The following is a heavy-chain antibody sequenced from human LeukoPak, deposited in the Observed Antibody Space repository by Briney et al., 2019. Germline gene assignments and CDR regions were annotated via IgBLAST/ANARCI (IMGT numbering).Heavy chain of an antibody. D-gene: IGHD2-15*01. J-gene: IGHJ4*02. V-gene: IGHV3-23*01. CDR1: GFTFSTFA. Sequence: GGSLRLSCAASGFTFSTFAMLWVRQPPGKGLEWVSSIFPSGGEIHYADSVRGRFTISRDNSKSILSLQMNSLRPEDTAVYYCVGGWSFDYCGQGTLVTVSS. CDR3: VGGWSFDY. CDR2: IFPSGGEI.